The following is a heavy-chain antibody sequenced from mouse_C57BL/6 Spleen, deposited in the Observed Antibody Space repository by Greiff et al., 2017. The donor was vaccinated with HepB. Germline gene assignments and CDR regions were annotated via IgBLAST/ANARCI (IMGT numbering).Heavy chain of an antibody. Sequence: EVKVVESGGGLVKPGGSLKLSCAASGFTFSSSAMSWVHQTPEKRLEWVATISDGGSYTYYPDNVKGRFTISRDNAKNNLYLQMSHLKSEDTAMYYCARDPFDYWGQGTTLTVSS. CDR1: GFTFSSSA. CDR2: ISDGGSYT. V-gene: IGHV5-4*01. J-gene: IGHJ2*01. CDR3: ARDPFDY.